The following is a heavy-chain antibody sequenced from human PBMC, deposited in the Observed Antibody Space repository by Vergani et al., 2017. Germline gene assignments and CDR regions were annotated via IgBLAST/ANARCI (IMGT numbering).Heavy chain of an antibody. CDR3: AREHSDTAMVFSGLLSG. D-gene: IGHD5-18*01. J-gene: IGHJ4*02. V-gene: IGHV1-69*01. Sequence: QVQLVQSGAEVKKPGSSVKVSCKASGGTFSSYALSWVRQAPGQGLEWMGGIIPIFGTANYAQKFQGRVTITADEPPSTGYMELSSLRSEDTAVYSCAREHSDTAMVFSGLLSGWGQGTLVTVSS. CDR2: IIPIFGTA. CDR1: GGTFSSYA.